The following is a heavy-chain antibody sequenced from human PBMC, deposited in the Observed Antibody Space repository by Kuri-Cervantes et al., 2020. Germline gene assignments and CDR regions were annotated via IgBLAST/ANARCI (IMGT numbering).Heavy chain of an antibody. J-gene: IGHJ5*02. CDR2: VYYSRNT. V-gene: IGHV4-61*01. D-gene: IGHD6-19*01. Sequence: SETLSLTCSVSGGSVSSDSDYWSWIRQPPGKELEWIGYVYYSRNTNYNPSLWSRATISVDTSKNQFSLKLNSVTAADTAVYYCARSIVVTEGVGDWFDPWGQGTLVTVSS. CDR3: ARSIVVTEGVGDWFDP. CDR1: GGSVSSDSDY.